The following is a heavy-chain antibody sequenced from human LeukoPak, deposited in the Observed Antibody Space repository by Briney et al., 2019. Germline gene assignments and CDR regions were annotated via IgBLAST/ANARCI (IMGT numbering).Heavy chain of an antibody. CDR3: ARDYSSSSLRVLDYYYMDV. Sequence: GGSLRLSCAASGFTFNSYTMNWVRQAPGKGLEWVSSISSTSTYIYYADSLKGRFTISRDNAQNSLFLRMNSLRAEDTAVYYCARDYSSSSLRVLDYYYMDVWGKGTTVTVSS. D-gene: IGHD6-6*01. CDR1: GFTFNSYT. J-gene: IGHJ6*03. V-gene: IGHV3-21*01. CDR2: ISSTSTYI.